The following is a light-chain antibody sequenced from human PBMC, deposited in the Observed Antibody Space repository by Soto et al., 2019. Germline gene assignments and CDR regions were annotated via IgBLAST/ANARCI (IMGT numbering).Light chain of an antibody. Sequence: QSALTQPRSVSGSPGQSVTISCTGTSSDVGNYNYVSWYQQHPGKAPKLMIYDVTKRPSRVPDRFSGSKSGNTASLTISGLQAEDDADYYCSSYAGTYFLFGTGTKLTVL. J-gene: IGLJ1*01. CDR3: SSYAGTYFL. V-gene: IGLV2-11*01. CDR1: SSDVGNYNY. CDR2: DVT.